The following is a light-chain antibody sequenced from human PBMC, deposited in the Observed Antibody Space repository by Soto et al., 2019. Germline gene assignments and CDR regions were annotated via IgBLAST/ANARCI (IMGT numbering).Light chain of an antibody. Sequence: QSALTQPASVSGSPGQSITISCTGTSSDVGYYNYVSWYQQHPGKAHKLMIYDVRNRPSGVSNRFSGSKSGNTASLTISGLQAEDEADYYCSSYTSSSTYVFGTGTKVTVL. CDR3: SSYTSSSTYV. J-gene: IGLJ1*01. CDR1: SSDVGYYNY. V-gene: IGLV2-14*03. CDR2: DVR.